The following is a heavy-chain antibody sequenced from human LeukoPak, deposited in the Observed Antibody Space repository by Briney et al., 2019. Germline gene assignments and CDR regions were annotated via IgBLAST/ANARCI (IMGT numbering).Heavy chain of an antibody. CDR3: ARYCSIGSCFDY. CDR1: GFTFSIYW. J-gene: IGHJ4*02. D-gene: IGHD2-15*01. V-gene: IGHV3-7*04. CDR2: INQDGSEE. Sequence: GGSLRLSCAASGFTFSIYWMSWVRQAPGKGLEWVANINQDGSEEYYVDSSKGRFTISRDNAKNSLYLQMNSLRADDTAVYYCARYCSIGSCFDYWGQGTLVTDSS.